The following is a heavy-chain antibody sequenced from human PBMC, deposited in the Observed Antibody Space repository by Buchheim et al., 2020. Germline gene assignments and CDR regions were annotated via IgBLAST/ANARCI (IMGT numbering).Heavy chain of an antibody. D-gene: IGHD3-10*01. V-gene: IGHV4-34*02. CDR1: GGSFSGYY. CDR2: INHSGST. CDR3: ARDSAYGSGSYSPPIDY. Sequence: QVQLQQWGAGLLKPSETLSLTCAVYGGSFSGYYWSWIRQPPGKGLEWIGEINHSGSTNYNPSLKSRVTISVDTSKNQFSLKLSSVTAADTAMHYCARDSAYGSGSYSPPIDYWGQGTL. J-gene: IGHJ4*02.